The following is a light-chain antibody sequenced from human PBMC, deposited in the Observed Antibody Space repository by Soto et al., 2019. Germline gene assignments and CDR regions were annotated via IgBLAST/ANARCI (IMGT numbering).Light chain of an antibody. CDR1: QSVTGTY. CDR2: GAS. Sequence: EIVLTQSPGTLSLSPGERANLSCRASQSVTGTYLAWYQQKPGQSPRLLIYGASSRATGVPDRFSGSGSGTDFTLTITRLEPGDFAVYYCQHYGSSPGTFGQGTKVEIK. CDR3: QHYGSSPGT. V-gene: IGKV3-20*01. J-gene: IGKJ1*01.